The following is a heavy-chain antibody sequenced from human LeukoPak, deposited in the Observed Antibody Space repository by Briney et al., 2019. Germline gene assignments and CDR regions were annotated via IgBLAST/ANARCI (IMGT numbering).Heavy chain of an antibody. V-gene: IGHV3-48*03. Sequence: GGSLRLSCAASGFTFSSYEMNWVRQAPGKGLEWVSYISSSGSTIYYADSVKGRFTISRDNAKNSLYLQMNSLRDEDTAVYYCARVPAGVIGMKDAFDIWGQGTMVTVSS. D-gene: IGHD3-16*02. CDR3: ARVPAGVIGMKDAFDI. CDR2: ISSSGSTI. J-gene: IGHJ3*02. CDR1: GFTFSSYE.